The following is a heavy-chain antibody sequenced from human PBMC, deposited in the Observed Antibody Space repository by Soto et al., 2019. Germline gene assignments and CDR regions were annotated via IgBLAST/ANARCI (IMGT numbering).Heavy chain of an antibody. V-gene: IGHV3-23*01. CDR1: GFTFSIYA. CDR3: ARYIPGVRYYGMDV. D-gene: IGHD2-2*01. Sequence: GSLRLSCAASGFTFSIYALSWVRQAPGKGLEWVSAISENSDRAYYADSVKGRFTISRDNSGNTVSLEMNSLRAEDTAVYYCARYIPGVRYYGMDVWGQGTTVTVSS. CDR2: ISENSDRA. J-gene: IGHJ6*02.